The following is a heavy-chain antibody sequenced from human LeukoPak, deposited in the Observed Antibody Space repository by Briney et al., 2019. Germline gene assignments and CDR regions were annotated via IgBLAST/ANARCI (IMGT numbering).Heavy chain of an antibody. V-gene: IGHV4-34*01. D-gene: IGHD6-6*01. CDR2: INHSGST. CDR3: ARGQSPFVSSSSYFDY. CDR1: GGSFSGYY. Sequence: SETLSLTCAVYGGSFSGYYWSWLRQPPGKGLEWIGEINHSGSTNYNPSLKSRVTISVDTSMNQFSLKLSSVTAADTAVYYCARGQSPFVSSSSYFDYWGQGTLVTVSS. J-gene: IGHJ4*02.